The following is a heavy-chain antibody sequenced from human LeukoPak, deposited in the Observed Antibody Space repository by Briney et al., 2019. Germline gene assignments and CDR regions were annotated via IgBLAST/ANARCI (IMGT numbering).Heavy chain of an antibody. D-gene: IGHD3-22*01. Sequence: ASVKVSCKASGYTFTSYDINWVRQATGQGLEWMGWMNPSSGNTGYAQKFQGRVTMTRNTSISTAYMELSSLRSEDTAVYYCAAYYYDSSGYYSLDVYGMDVWGQGTTVTVSS. CDR1: GYTFTSYD. CDR2: MNPSSGNT. CDR3: AAYYYDSSGYYSLDVYGMDV. V-gene: IGHV1-8*01. J-gene: IGHJ6*02.